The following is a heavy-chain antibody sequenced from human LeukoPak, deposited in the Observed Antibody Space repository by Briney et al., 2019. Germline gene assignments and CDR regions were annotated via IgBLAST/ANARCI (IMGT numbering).Heavy chain of an antibody. CDR2: IYYSGST. Sequence: SETLSLTCTVSGGSISSYYWSWVRQPPGKGLEWIGYIYYSGSTNYNPSLKSRVTISVDTSKNQFSLKLSSVTAADTAVYYCARQQQLVFDYWGQGTLVTVSS. CDR3: ARQQQLVFDY. J-gene: IGHJ4*02. D-gene: IGHD6-13*01. CDR1: GGSISSYY. V-gene: IGHV4-59*01.